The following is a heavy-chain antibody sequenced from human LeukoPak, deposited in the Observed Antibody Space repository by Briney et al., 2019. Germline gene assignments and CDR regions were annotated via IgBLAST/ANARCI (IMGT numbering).Heavy chain of an antibody. V-gene: IGHV3-7*01. CDR1: GFTFSSYW. Sequence: GGSLRLSCAASGFTFSSYWMSWVRRAPGKGLEXXXXIKQDGSEKYYVDSVKGRFTISRDNAKNSLYLQMNSLRAEDTAVYYCARDPVATAIDDAFDIWGQGTMVTVSS. CDR3: ARDPVATAIDDAFDI. D-gene: IGHD2-21*02. J-gene: IGHJ3*02. CDR2: IKQDGSEK.